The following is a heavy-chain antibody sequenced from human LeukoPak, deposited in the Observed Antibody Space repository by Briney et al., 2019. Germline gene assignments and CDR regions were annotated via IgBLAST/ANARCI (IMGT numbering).Heavy chain of an antibody. CDR2: INPSGGST. D-gene: IGHD3-22*01. J-gene: IGHJ3*02. CDR1: GYTFTSYY. V-gene: IGHV1-46*01. CDR3: ARDLHYYDSSGAFDI. Sequence: ASVKVSCKASGYTFTSYYMHWVRLAPGQGLEWMGIINPSGGSTSYAQKFQGRVTMTRDTSTSTVYMELSSLRSEDTAVYYCARDLHYYDSSGAFDIWGQGTMVTVSS.